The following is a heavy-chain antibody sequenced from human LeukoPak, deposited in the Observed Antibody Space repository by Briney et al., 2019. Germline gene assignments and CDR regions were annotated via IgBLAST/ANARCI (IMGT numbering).Heavy chain of an antibody. CDR1: GFTFGDYS. Sequence: GGSLRLSCAASGFTFGDYSMNWVRQAPGKGLEWVSYISSSGGAIDSADSVKGRFTISGDNAKNSLYLQMNSLRAEDTAVYYCATYYYDSLYWGQGTLVTVSS. V-gene: IGHV3-48*01. CDR3: ATYYYDSLY. D-gene: IGHD3-22*01. CDR2: ISSSGGAI. J-gene: IGHJ4*02.